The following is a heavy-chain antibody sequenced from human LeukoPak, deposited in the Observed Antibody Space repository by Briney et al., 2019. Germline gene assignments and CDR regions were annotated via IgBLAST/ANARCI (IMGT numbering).Heavy chain of an antibody. J-gene: IGHJ4*02. CDR3: ARHVVATYDSSGYYHLYYFDY. CDR2: IYYSGST. V-gene: IGHV4-34*01. D-gene: IGHD3-22*01. Sequence: SETLSLTCAVYGGSFSGYYWSWIRQPPGKGLEWIGSIYYSGSTYYSPSLKSRVTISVDTSKNQFSLKLSSVTAADTAVYYCARHVVATYDSSGYYHLYYFDYWGQGTLVTVSS. CDR1: GGSFSGYY.